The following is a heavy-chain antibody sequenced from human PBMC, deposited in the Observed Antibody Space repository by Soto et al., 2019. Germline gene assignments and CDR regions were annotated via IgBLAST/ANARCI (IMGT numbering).Heavy chain of an antibody. D-gene: IGHD5-12*01. CDR3: ARGTAYSGSALHYKYYYGMDV. Sequence: QVRLVQSGAEVKKPGSSVKVSCKASGGTFGSNGITWARQAPGQGIEWMGGIIPIFGTTNYAQKFQGRVTITADESTSTAYMELSSLSSEDTAVYYCARGTAYSGSALHYKYYYGMDVWGQGTTVTVSS. CDR2: IIPIFGTT. V-gene: IGHV1-69*01. CDR1: GGTFGSNG. J-gene: IGHJ6*02.